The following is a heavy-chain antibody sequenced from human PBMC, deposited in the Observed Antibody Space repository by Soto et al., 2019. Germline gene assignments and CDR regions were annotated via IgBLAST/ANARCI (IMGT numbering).Heavy chain of an antibody. CDR2: IYYDGRT. D-gene: IGHD2-8*01. CDR3: ARRSHTNWPAY. J-gene: IGHJ4*01. Sequence: SETLTLTCAVSGGSFSSSSHYWVWIRQPPGKGLEWVGSIYYDGRTYYNASLKSRVTISVDTSKNQFSLKVNSVTVADTAVYYCARRSHTNWPAYWGHGTQVTVSS. CDR1: GGSFSSSSHY. V-gene: IGHV4-39*01.